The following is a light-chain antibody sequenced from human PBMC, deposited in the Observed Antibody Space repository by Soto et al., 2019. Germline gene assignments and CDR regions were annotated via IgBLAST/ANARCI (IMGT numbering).Light chain of an antibody. CDR3: QQSYSTPQNT. J-gene: IGKJ2*01. CDR1: QSIRYY. V-gene: IGKV1-39*01. Sequence: DIQMTQSPSSLSASVGDRVTITCRASQSIRYYLNWYQQKPGKAPKLLIYAASSLQSGVPSRFSCSGSGTEFTLTINSLQPEDFATYYWQQSYSTPQNTFGQGTKLEIK. CDR2: AAS.